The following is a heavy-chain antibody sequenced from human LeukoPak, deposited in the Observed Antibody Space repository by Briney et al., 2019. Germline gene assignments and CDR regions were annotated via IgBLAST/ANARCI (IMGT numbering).Heavy chain of an antibody. Sequence: SETLSLTCTVPGGSLSSYYWSWIRHPPGKGLEWIGYIYYSGSTNYNPSLRSRVTISVDTSKNQFSLRLSSVTAADTAVYYCARGGNYGDYDGYFDYWGQGTLVTVSS. D-gene: IGHD4-17*01. J-gene: IGHJ4*02. CDR3: ARGGNYGDYDGYFDY. CDR1: GGSLSSYY. V-gene: IGHV4-59*08. CDR2: IYYSGST.